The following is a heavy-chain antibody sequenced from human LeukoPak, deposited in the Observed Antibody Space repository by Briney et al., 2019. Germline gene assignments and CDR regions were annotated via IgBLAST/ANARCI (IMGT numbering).Heavy chain of an antibody. CDR2: ISDGGGST. D-gene: IGHD6-19*01. CDR3: AKDARRTFGLSSGLYRGSYYFDY. J-gene: IGHJ4*02. Sequence: GGSLRLSCAASGFTFSSYGMSWVRQAPGKGLEWVSAISDGGGSTYYADSVKRRFNVSRDNSKNTLYLQMNSLRAEDTAVYYCAKDARRTFGLSSGLYRGSYYFDYWGQGALVTVSS. CDR1: GFTFSSYG. V-gene: IGHV3-23*01.